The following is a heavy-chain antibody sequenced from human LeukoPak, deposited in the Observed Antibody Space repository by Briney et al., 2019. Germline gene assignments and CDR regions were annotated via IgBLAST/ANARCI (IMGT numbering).Heavy chain of an antibody. CDR1: GFTFSSYE. J-gene: IGHJ6*02. D-gene: IGHD6-19*01. V-gene: IGHV3-48*03. Sequence: PGGSLRLSCAASGFTFSSYEMNWVRQAPGKGLEWVSYISSSGSTIYYADSVKGRFTISRDNAKNSLYLQMNSLRAEDTAVYYCASDSYSSGWDTYYYYGMDVWGQGTTVTVSS. CDR3: ASDSYSSGWDTYYYYGMDV. CDR2: ISSSGSTI.